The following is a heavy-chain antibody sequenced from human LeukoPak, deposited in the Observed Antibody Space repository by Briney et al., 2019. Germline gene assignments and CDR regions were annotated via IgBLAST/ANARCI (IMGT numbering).Heavy chain of an antibody. J-gene: IGHJ4*02. CDR3: ARLVAVAGVFDY. Sequence: SETLSLTCTVSGGXISSSNYYWGWIRQPPGKGLKWFGNIYYSGSTYYNPSLKSRVTISVDTSKNHFSLKLSSVTAADTAVYYCARLVAVAGVFDYWGQGTLVTVSS. CDR1: GGXISSSNYY. D-gene: IGHD6-19*01. CDR2: IYYSGST. V-gene: IGHV4-39*02.